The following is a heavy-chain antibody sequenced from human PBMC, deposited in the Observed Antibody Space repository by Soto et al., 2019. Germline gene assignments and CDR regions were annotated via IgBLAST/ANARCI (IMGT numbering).Heavy chain of an antibody. J-gene: IGHJ5*02. Sequence: ASVKVSCKASGYTFTSYYMHRVRQAPGQGLEWMGIINPSGGSTSYAQKFQGRVTMTRDTSTSTIYMELSSLRSEDTAVYYCARDRGYCSSTSCPPDNWFDPWGQGTLVTVSS. CDR3: ARDRGYCSSTSCPPDNWFDP. CDR1: GYTFTSYY. V-gene: IGHV1-46*01. D-gene: IGHD2-2*01. CDR2: INPSGGST.